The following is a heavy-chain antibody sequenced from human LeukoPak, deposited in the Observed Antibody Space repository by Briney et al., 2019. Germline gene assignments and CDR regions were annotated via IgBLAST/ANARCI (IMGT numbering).Heavy chain of an antibody. V-gene: IGHV3-49*03. CDR1: GFTFGDYA. D-gene: IGHD2-21*02. CDR3: TRVGEHIVVVTAGLDMDV. J-gene: IGHJ6*03. Sequence: GGSLRLSCTASGFTFGDYAMSWFRQAPGKGLEWVGFIRSKAYGGTTEYAASVKGRFTISRDDSKSIAYLQMNSLKTEDTAVYYCTRVGEHIVVVTAGLDMDVWGKGTTVTVSS. CDR2: IRSKAYGGTT.